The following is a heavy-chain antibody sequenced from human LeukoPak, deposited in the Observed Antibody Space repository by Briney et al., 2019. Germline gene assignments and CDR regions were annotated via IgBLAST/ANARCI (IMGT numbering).Heavy chain of an antibody. Sequence: GGSLRLSCAASGFAFSSYGMHWVRQAPGKGLEWVAVISNDGSNKHYGDSVKGRFTISRDNPKNTLYVQMNSLRAEDTAVYYCARGRGADYGGNSGYFDYWGQGTLVTVPS. V-gene: IGHV3-30*03. CDR1: GFAFSSYG. CDR2: ISNDGSNK. CDR3: ARGRGADYGGNSGYFDY. D-gene: IGHD4-23*01. J-gene: IGHJ4*02.